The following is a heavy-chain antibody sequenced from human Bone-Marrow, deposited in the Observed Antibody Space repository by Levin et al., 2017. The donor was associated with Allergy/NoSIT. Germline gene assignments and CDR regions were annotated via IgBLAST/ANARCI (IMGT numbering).Heavy chain of an antibody. V-gene: IGHV3-74*03. CDR1: GFAFSDYW. D-gene: IGHD5/OR15-5a*01. Sequence: HPGGSLRLSCAASGFAFSDYWMHWVRQVPGKGLVWVARINGYGTIATYADSVRGRFTISRDNAKNTLFLQMNSLSADDSAVFRCARGRDQDLLRDNIVIDHWGQGTLVSVS. CDR3: ARGRDQDLLRDNIVIDH. CDR2: INGYGTIA. J-gene: IGHJ4*02.